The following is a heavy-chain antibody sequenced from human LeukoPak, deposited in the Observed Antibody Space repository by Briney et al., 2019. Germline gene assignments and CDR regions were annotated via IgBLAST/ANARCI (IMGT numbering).Heavy chain of an antibody. CDR3: ARLLLTGNAGRGYCDY. V-gene: IGHV4-39*01. CDR2: IYYTGST. Sequence: PSETLFLTCTVSGGSISSSNYHWVWIRQPPGKGLEWIGTIYYTGSTYYNPSLESRVTISVDTSKNLFSLKLSSVTAADTALYYCARLLLTGNAGRGYCDYWGQGTLVTVSS. CDR1: GGSISSSNYH. J-gene: IGHJ4*02. D-gene: IGHD1-20*01.